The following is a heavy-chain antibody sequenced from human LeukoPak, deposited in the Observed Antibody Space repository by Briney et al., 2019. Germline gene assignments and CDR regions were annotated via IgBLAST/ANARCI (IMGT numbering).Heavy chain of an antibody. CDR2: CKNKANSCTT. CDR3: TRVLGGGILWFDY. Sequence: GGSLRLSCTASGFTFSDHYMDWVRQAPGKGPEWVGRCKNKANSCTTDYAASVKGRFTVSRDDSKKSLYLQMNSLKTEDTAVYYCTRVLGGGILWFDYWGQGALVTVSS. V-gene: IGHV3-72*01. J-gene: IGHJ5*01. CDR1: GFTFSDHY. D-gene: IGHD1-26*01.